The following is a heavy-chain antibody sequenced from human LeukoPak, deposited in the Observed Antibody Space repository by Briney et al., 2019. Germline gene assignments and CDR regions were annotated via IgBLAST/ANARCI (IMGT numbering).Heavy chain of an antibody. J-gene: IGHJ6*03. V-gene: IGHV4-59*01. CDR3: ARKHYSSSWYDWGRVDYYYMDV. CDR2: IYYSGIT. D-gene: IGHD6-13*01. CDR1: GGSISSYY. Sequence: SETLSLTCTVSGGSISSYYWSCIRQPPGEGLGWMLHIYYSGITNYNPSLKSRVTISVDTSKNQFSLKLSYVTGADTAVYYCARKHYSSSWYDWGRVDYYYMDVWGKGTTVTVSS.